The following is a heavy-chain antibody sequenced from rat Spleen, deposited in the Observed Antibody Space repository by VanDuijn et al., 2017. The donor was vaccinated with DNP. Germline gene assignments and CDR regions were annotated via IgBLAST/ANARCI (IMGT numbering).Heavy chain of an antibody. CDR3: ARGGYNSGYRAMDA. D-gene: IGHD4-3*01. J-gene: IGHJ4*01. CDR1: GFTFSNYD. CDR2: INPSGGST. Sequence: EVQLVESGGGLVQPGRSLKLSCAASGFTFSNYDMAWVRQAPTKGLEWVASINPSGGSTYYRDSVKGRFTVSRDNAKSSLYLQMDSLRSEDTATYYCARGGYNSGYRAMDAWGQGTSVTVSS. V-gene: IGHV5-25*01.